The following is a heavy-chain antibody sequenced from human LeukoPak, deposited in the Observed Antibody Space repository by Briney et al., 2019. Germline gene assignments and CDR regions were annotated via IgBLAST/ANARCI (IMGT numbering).Heavy chain of an antibody. CDR3: ARRWVYDKRAFDA. J-gene: IGHJ3*01. CDR1: GGSISSYY. D-gene: IGHD3-16*01. CDR2: IYYSGST. V-gene: IGHV4-59*08. Sequence: PSETLSLTCTVSGGSISSYYWSWIRQPPGKGLEWIGYIYYSGSTNYNPSLKSRVTISVDTSKNQFSLKLSSVTAADTAVYYCARRWVYDKRAFDAWGQGTMVTVSS.